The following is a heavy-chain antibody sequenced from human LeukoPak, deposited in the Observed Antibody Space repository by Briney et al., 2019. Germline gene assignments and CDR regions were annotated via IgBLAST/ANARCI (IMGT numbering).Heavy chain of an antibody. Sequence: SETLSLTCTVSGGFISSSSYYWGWIRQPPGKGLEWIGSVYYSGSTYYNPSLKGRVTISVDTSKNQFSLKLSSVTAADTAVYYCARSPGPLVPAAFDIWGQGTMVTVSS. CDR2: VYYSGST. V-gene: IGHV4-39*01. D-gene: IGHD3-10*01. CDR1: GGFISSSSYY. J-gene: IGHJ3*02. CDR3: ARSPGPLVPAAFDI.